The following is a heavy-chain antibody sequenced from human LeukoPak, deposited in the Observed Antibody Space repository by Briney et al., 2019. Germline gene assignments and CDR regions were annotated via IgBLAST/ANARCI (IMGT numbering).Heavy chain of an antibody. CDR3: AVRIAVTGKYYFAY. CDR2: IFHSGST. CDR1: RGSISSTYYY. J-gene: IGHJ4*02. D-gene: IGHD6-19*01. V-gene: IGHV4-39*01. Sequence: PSETLSPTCTVSRGSISSTYYYWGWIRQPPGKGLEWIGSIFHSGSTYYNPSLRSRVTISVDTSKNQFSLNLSSLTAADTAVYYCAVRIAVTGKYYFAYWGQGTLVTVSS.